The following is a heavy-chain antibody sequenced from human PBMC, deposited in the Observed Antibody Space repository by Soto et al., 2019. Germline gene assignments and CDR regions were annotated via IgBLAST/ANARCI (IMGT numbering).Heavy chain of an antibody. V-gene: IGHV2-5*02. Sequence: SGPTLVNPTGTLTLSCTFYGFSLSTSDVGLGWVRQPPGKALEWLAVIYWDDDKRYSPALKNRLTVTKDTSKNQVFLTMTNMDALDTATYYCARLTDLYIVFDYWGQGALVTVSS. D-gene: IGHD2-15*01. J-gene: IGHJ4*02. CDR1: GFSLSTSDVG. CDR2: IYWDDDK. CDR3: ARLTDLYIVFDY.